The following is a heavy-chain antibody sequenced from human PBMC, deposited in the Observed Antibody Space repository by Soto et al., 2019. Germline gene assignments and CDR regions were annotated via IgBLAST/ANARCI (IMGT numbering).Heavy chain of an antibody. CDR2: LSYDGRKE. V-gene: IGHV3-30*18. CDR1: GFSFSGYG. J-gene: IGHJ4*02. Sequence: QLQLLGSGGGVVQPGRSLRLSCVASGFSFSGYGMHWVRQAPGKGLEWVALLSYDGRKELYADSVKGRFAISRDNSKNTLFLHMSSLRPDDTAVYFCAKDTTDLYGAGRHLDYWGQGVLVTVSS. CDR3: AKDTTDLYGAGRHLDY. D-gene: IGHD3-10*01.